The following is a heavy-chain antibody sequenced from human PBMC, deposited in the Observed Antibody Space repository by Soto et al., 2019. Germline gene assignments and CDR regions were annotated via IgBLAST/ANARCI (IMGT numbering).Heavy chain of an antibody. CDR2: IYYSGTT. J-gene: IGHJ4*02. CDR3: ARHSSGWYFDY. V-gene: IGHV4-39*01. CDR1: GGSVSGSSYF. D-gene: IGHD6-19*01. Sequence: SETLSLTCTVSGGSVSGSSYFWGWIRQPPGKGLEWIGSIYYSGTTYYRPSLQSRVTISVDTSKKQFSLKLSSVTAADTAVYYCARHSSGWYFDYWGQGTLVTVSS.